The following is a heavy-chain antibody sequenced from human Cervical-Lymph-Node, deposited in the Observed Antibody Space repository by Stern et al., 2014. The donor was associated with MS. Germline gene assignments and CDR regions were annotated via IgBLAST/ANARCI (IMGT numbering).Heavy chain of an antibody. CDR1: GSNFPTYG. V-gene: IGHV1-18*01. Sequence: QVQLVQSGGEVKKPGASVKVSCKASGSNFPTYGITWVRQAPGKGLEWMGWISGYKGDTKYAQKVQGRVTLTTDTSTTTSYMELRSLTSDDTAVYYCAQSTVYYNMDVWGQGTTVIVSS. J-gene: IGHJ6*02. CDR2: ISGYKGDT. D-gene: IGHD3-10*01. CDR3: AQSTVYYNMDV.